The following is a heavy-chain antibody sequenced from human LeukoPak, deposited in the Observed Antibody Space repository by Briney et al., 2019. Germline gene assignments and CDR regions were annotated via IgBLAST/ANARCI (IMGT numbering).Heavy chain of an antibody. CDR1: GYSISSGYY. Sequence: SETLSLTCTVSGYSISSGYYWGWIRQPPGKGLEWIGSIYHSGSTYYNPSLKSRVTISVDTSKNQFSLKLSSVTAADTAVYYCARERNYYVKSRFGWFDPWGQGTLVTVSS. D-gene: IGHD3-10*02. CDR3: ARERNYYVKSRFGWFDP. CDR2: IYHSGST. J-gene: IGHJ5*02. V-gene: IGHV4-38-2*02.